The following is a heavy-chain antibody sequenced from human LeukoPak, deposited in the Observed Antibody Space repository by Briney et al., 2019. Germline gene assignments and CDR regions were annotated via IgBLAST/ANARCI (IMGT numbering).Heavy chain of an antibody. CDR3: ARNPVPGYSFSAAGFDP. D-gene: IGHD3-9*01. Sequence: SETLSLTCTVSGGSISSSSYYWGWIRQPPGKGLEWIGSIYYSGSTYYNPSLKSRVTISVDTSKNQFSLKLSSVTAADTAVDYCARNPVPGYSFSAAGFDPWGQGTLVTVSS. CDR2: IYYSGST. V-gene: IGHV4-39*01. J-gene: IGHJ5*02. CDR1: GGSISSSSYY.